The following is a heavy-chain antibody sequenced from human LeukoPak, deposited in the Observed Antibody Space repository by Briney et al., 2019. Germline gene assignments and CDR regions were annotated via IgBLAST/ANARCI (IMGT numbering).Heavy chain of an antibody. CDR2: ISYDGSNK. J-gene: IGHJ3*02. Sequence: PGRSLRLSCAAPGFTFSSYAMHWVRQAPGKGLEWVAIISYDGSNKYYADSVKGRFTISRDNSKNTLYLQMNSLRAEDTAVYYCRWNYGGAFDIWGQGTMVTVSS. D-gene: IGHD1-7*01. V-gene: IGHV3-30*01. CDR1: GFTFSSYA. CDR3: RWNYGGAFDI.